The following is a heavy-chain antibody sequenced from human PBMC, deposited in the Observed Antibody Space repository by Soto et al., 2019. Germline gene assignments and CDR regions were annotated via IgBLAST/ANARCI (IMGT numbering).Heavy chain of an antibody. CDR1: GFTFSTYA. D-gene: IGHD1-7*01. J-gene: IGHJ4*02. V-gene: IGHV3-23*01. Sequence: EVQLLESGGSLVQPGGSLRLSCAASGFTFSTYAMGWVRQAPGKGLEWVSAISGSGFATYYADPVKGRFTISRDNPKNTLYLQMNSLRDGDTAVYYCAKDIKGTGTSVIYDSWGQGTLVTVSS. CDR2: ISGSGFAT. CDR3: AKDIKGTGTSVIYDS.